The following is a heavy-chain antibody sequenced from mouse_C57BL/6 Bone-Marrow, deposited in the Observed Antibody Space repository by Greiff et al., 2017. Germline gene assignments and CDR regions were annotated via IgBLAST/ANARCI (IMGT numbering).Heavy chain of an antibody. J-gene: IGHJ2*01. D-gene: IGHD4-1*01. Sequence: DVQLVESGGGLVQPGGSMKLSCAASGFTFSDAWMDWVRQSPEKGLEWVAEIRNKANNHATYYAESVKGRFTISRDDSKSSVYLQMNSLRAEDTGIYYCTRRVGPYYFDYWGQGTTLTVSS. V-gene: IGHV6-6*01. CDR3: TRRVGPYYFDY. CDR1: GFTFSDAW. CDR2: IRNKANNHAT.